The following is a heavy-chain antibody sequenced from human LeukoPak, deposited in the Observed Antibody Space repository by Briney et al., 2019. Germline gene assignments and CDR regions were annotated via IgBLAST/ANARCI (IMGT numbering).Heavy chain of an antibody. CDR1: GFTFSSYV. J-gene: IGHJ4*02. CDR2: ISGSGGST. D-gene: IGHD4-17*01. CDR3: ATHMTTVTTAYDY. V-gene: IGHV3-23*01. Sequence: GGSLRLSCAASGFTFSSYVMSWVRQAPGKGLEWVSAISGSGGSTYYADSVKGRFTISRDNSKNTLYLQMNSLRAEDTAVYYCATHMTTVTTAYDYWGQGTLVTVSS.